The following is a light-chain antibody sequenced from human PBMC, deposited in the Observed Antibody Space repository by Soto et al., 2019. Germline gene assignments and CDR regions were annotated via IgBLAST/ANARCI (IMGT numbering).Light chain of an antibody. CDR3: QQHNSNPT. V-gene: IGKV1-9*01. J-gene: IGKJ3*01. CDR1: QGISGY. Sequence: DIQLAQSPSFLSASVGDRVTITCRASQGISGYLAWYQQEPGKAPKLLIYGASTLQSGVPSRFSGSGSGTEFTLTISSLQPEDFATYFWQQHNSNPTFGPGTKVDI. CDR2: GAS.